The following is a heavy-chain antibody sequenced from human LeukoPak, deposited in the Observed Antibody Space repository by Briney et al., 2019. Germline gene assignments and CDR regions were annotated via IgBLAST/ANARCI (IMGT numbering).Heavy chain of an antibody. Sequence: ASVKVSCKASGYTFSGYRLHWVRQAHGQGVEWMGWVNPNSGDTNYHQNFQGRVTMTRDTSISTVYMELNRLTSDDTAVYYCARENWYSDYWGQGTLVTVSS. V-gene: IGHV1-2*02. CDR1: GYTFSGYR. D-gene: IGHD1-1*01. CDR2: VNPNSGDT. J-gene: IGHJ4*02. CDR3: ARENWYSDY.